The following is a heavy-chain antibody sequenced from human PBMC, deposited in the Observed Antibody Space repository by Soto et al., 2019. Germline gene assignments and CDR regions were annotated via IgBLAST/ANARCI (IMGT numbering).Heavy chain of an antibody. D-gene: IGHD2-2*01. CDR1: GGSISNYY. CDR3: ARELGHCSSTNCYPYMDV. J-gene: IGHJ6*03. V-gene: IGHV4-59*01. Sequence: SETLSLTCTVSGGSISNYYWSWIRQPPGKGLEWIGYIYYSGTTNYNPSLKSRVTISVDTSKKQFSLKLSSVTAADTAVYYCARELGHCSSTNCYPYMDVWGKGTTVTVSS. CDR2: IYYSGTT.